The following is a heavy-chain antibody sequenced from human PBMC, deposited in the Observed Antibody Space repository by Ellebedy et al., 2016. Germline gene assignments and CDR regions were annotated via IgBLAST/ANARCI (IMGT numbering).Heavy chain of an antibody. CDR1: GYTFTSYD. CDR2: MNPNSGNT. D-gene: IGHD2-2*01. V-gene: IGHV1-8*01. J-gene: IGHJ4*02. CDR3: ARDRYCSSTSCYREFDY. Sequence: ASVKVSXXASGYTFTSYDINWVRQATGQGLEWMGWMNPNSGNTGYAQKFQGRVTMTRDTSISTAYMELSRLRSDDTAVYYCARDRYCSSTSCYREFDYWGQGTLVTVSS.